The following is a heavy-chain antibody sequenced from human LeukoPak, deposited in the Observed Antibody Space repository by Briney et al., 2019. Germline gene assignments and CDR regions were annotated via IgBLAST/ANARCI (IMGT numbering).Heavy chain of an antibody. D-gene: IGHD6-13*01. CDR1: GGSVSSGNYY. Sequence: SETLSLTCTVSGGSVSSGNYYWSWIRQPPGKGLEWIGYIYYSGSTNYNPSLKSRVTISVDTSKNQFSLKLSSVTAADTAIYYCTAYISGWYSGWFDPWGQGTLVTVSS. CDR3: TAYISGWYSGWFDP. CDR2: IYYSGST. J-gene: IGHJ5*02. V-gene: IGHV4-61*01.